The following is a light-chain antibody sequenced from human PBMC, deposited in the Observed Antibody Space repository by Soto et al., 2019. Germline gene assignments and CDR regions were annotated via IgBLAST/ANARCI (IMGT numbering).Light chain of an antibody. J-gene: IGLJ2*01. CDR2: QDS. CDR1: KLGDKY. CDR3: QAWDSSTAPQVV. V-gene: IGLV3-1*01. Sequence: YELTQPPSVSVSPGQTASITCSGDKLGDKYACWYQQKPGQSPVLVIYQDSKRPSGIPERFSGSNSGNTATLTISGTQAMDEADYYCQAWDSSTAPQVVFGGGTKLTVL.